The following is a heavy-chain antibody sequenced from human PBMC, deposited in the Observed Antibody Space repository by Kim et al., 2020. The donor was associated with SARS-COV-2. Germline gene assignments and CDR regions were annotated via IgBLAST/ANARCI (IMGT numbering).Heavy chain of an antibody. V-gene: IGHV1-69*13. D-gene: IGHD1-20*01. CDR1: GGTFSSYA. Sequence: SVKVSCKASGGTFSSYAISWVRQAPGQGLEWMGGIIPIFGTANYAQKFQGRVTITADESTSTAYMELSSLRSEDTAVYYCARDKAVWPQTNWFDPWGQGTLVTVSS. J-gene: IGHJ5*02. CDR3: ARDKAVWPQTNWFDP. CDR2: IIPIFGTA.